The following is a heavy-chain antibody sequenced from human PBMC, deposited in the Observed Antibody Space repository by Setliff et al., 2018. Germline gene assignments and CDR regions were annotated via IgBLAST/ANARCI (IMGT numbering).Heavy chain of an antibody. CDR2: INSDGSGT. D-gene: IGHD1-7*01. V-gene: IGHV3-74*01. CDR1: GFTFSSHW. J-gene: IGHJ4*02. Sequence: GGSLRLSCAASGFTFSSHWMHWVRQGPGKGPVWVSRINSDGSGTSYADSVKGRFTISRDNAKNTLYLQMNSLRAEDTAVFYCVAVRWNYPTVWGQGTLVTVSS. CDR3: VAVRWNYPTV.